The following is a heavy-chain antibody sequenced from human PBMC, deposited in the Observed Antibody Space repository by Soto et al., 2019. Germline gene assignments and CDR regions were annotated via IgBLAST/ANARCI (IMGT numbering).Heavy chain of an antibody. V-gene: IGHV1-69*06. D-gene: IGHD3-16*01. CDR1: GGTFSSYA. CDR2: IIPIFGTA. J-gene: IGHJ6*02. CDR3: ARGRWPALRFGVDV. Sequence: QVQLVQSGAEVKKPGSSVKVSCKASGGTFSSYAISWVRQAPXQGLGWMGGIIPIFGTANYAQKFQGRVTITADKSTSTAYMELSSLRSEDTAVYYCARGRWPALRFGVDVWGQGTTVTVSS.